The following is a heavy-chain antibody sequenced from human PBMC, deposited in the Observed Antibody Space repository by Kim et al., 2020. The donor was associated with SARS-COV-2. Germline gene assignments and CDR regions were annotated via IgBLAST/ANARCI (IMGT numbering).Heavy chain of an antibody. J-gene: IGHJ4*02. CDR3: ARGTGYGLDY. D-gene: IGHD3-16*01. V-gene: IGHV4-59*09. Sequence: KYNPSLKSRVTSSVDTSKNQCTLKVTSVTAADTAIYYCARGTGYGLDYWGQGTLVTVSS.